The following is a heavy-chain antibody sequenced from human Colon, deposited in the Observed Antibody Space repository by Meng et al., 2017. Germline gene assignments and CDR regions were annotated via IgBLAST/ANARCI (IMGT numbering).Heavy chain of an antibody. CDR2: IIPIFGTA. J-gene: IGHJ3*02. Sequence: QVQLVQAGAEVKKPGSSVKVSCKASGGTFSSYAISWVRQAPGQGLEWMGGIIPIFGTANYAQKFQGRVTITADKSTSTAYMELSSLRSEDTAVYYCARDRPQQLGLNDAFDIWGQGTMVTVSS. D-gene: IGHD6-13*01. CDR3: ARDRPQQLGLNDAFDI. CDR1: GGTFSSYA. V-gene: IGHV1-69*06.